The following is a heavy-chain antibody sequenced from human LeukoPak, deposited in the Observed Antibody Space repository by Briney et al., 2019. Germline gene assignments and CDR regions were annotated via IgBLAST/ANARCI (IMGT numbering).Heavy chain of an antibody. CDR1: GGSISSYY. J-gene: IGHJ3*02. CDR2: IYYSGST. CDR3: ARHPRQAAFDI. D-gene: IGHD6-6*01. V-gene: IGHV4-59*08. Sequence: SETLCLTCTVSGGSISSYYWSWIRQPPGKGLEWIGYIYYSGSTNYNPSLKSRVTISVDTSKNQFSLKLSSVTAADTAVYYCARHPRQAAFDIWGQGTMVTVSS.